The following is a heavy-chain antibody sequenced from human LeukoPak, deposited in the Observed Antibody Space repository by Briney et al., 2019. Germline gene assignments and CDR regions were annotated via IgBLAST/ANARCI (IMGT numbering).Heavy chain of an antibody. CDR3: ARHFRRGVVPAAFRAPGAFDI. Sequence: SETLSLTRAVYGASFSGYYWSWIRQPPGKGLEWIGEINHSGSTNYNPSLKSRVTISVDTSKNQFSLKLSSVTAADTAVYYCARHFRRGVVPAAFRAPGAFDIWGQGTMVTVSS. CDR1: GASFSGYY. D-gene: IGHD2-2*01. J-gene: IGHJ3*02. CDR2: INHSGST. V-gene: IGHV4-34*01.